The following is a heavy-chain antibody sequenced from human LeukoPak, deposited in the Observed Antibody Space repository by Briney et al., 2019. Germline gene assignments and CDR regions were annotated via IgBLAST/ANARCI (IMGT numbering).Heavy chain of an antibody. CDR2: ISGSGGTT. V-gene: IGHV3-23*01. CDR1: GFIFSDYY. D-gene: IGHD5-12*01. CDR3: AKSSGYSDYAWFDP. J-gene: IGHJ5*02. Sequence: PGGSLRLSCAASGFIFSDYYMNWIRQAPGKGLEWVSLISGSGGTTYYADSVKGRFTTSRDKSNNTLFLQMNSLRADDTALYYCAKSSGYSDYAWFDPWGQGTLVTVSS.